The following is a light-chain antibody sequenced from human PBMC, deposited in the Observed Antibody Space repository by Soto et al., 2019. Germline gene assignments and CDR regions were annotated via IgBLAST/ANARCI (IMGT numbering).Light chain of an antibody. V-gene: IGLV2-14*01. CDR3: SSYKRSSTLIV. J-gene: IGLJ2*01. CDR1: SSDVGGYNY. CDR2: DVS. Sequence: QSALTQPASVSGSPGQSITISCTGTSSDVGGYNYVSWYQQHPGKAPKLMIYDVSNRPSGVSTRFSGSKSGNTASLTISGLQAEDDDDYYCSSYKRSSTLIVFGGGTKLTVL.